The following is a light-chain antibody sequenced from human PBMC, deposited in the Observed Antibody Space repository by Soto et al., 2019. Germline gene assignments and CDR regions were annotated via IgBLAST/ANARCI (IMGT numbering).Light chain of an antibody. CDR3: QQCYSIPYT. J-gene: IGKJ2*01. Sequence: DIVMTQSPDSLAVSLGERATINCKSSQNVLYSSNNKNYLAWYQQRPGQPPKVLIYWASTRESGVPDRLSGSESGTDFTLTISSLKPEDVEVYYCQQCYSIPYTFGQGTKLEIK. V-gene: IGKV4-1*01. CDR1: QNVLYSSNNKNY. CDR2: WAS.